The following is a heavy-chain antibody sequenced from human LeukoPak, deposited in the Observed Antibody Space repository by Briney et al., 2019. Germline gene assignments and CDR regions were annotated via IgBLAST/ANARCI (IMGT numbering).Heavy chain of an antibody. Sequence: PGGSLRLSCAASGFTFFTYTMSWVRQTPGRRLEWVSAVSGSGDNTYYGDYMKGRFTVSRDNAKNSLYLQMNSLRVDDTAVCYCARGEKSSFDYWGQGTLVTVSS. CDR2: VSGSGDNT. J-gene: IGHJ4*02. V-gene: IGHV3-23*01. CDR3: ARGEKSSFDY. D-gene: IGHD6-13*01. CDR1: GFTFFTYT.